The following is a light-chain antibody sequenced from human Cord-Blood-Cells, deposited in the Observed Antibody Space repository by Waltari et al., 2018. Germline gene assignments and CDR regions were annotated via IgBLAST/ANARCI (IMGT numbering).Light chain of an antibody. CDR3: SSYARSDTYV. J-gene: IGLJ1*01. CDR1: SSDVVGYQY. V-gene: IGLV2-11*01. Sequence: QSALTQTRPVFGSTGQSVTISCTGTSSDVVGYQYVSWYQQHPGNAHKLMIYHVSKRPAGSPDRFAASKSGNATPVRISGSQSEDEFDYYSSSYARSDTYVFGTGTNIT. CDR2: HVS.